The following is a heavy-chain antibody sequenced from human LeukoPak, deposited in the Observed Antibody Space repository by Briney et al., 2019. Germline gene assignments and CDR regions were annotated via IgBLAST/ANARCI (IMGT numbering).Heavy chain of an antibody. CDR3: AKGGDSAYSWNYLTIYFGY. CDR2: ISNTGGST. J-gene: IGHJ4*02. V-gene: IGHV3-23*01. D-gene: IGHD1-7*01. Sequence: PGGSLRLSCAASGFTFSSYAMSWVRQAPGKGLEWVSAISNTGGSTYYADSVKGRFTISRDNSKNTLYLQMNSLGAEDTAVYYCAKGGDSAYSWNYLTIYFGYWGQGTLVTVSS. CDR1: GFTFSSYA.